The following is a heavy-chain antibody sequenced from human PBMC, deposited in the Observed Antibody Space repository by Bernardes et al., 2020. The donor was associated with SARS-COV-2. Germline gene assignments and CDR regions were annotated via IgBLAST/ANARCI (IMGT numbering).Heavy chain of an antibody. D-gene: IGHD3-22*01. CDR3: TTGAEIYHDSSGFAYYFYF. Sequence: GGSLRLSCAASGFTFSNSCMNWVRQAPGKGLEWVGHIKRKTNGLTTDDAAPVKGRFTISGDDSKNTMYLQMNSLKTEDTAVYYCTTGAEIYHDSSGFAYYFYFWCQGTLVTVSS. J-gene: IGHJ4*02. CDR2: IKRKTNGLTT. CDR1: GFTFSNSC. V-gene: IGHV3-15*07.